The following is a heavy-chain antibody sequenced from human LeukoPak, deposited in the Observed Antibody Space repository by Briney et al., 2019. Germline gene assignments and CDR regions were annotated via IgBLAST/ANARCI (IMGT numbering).Heavy chain of an antibody. CDR3: ATRESSMARSH. CDR2: INEDGSRE. D-gene: IGHD3-10*01. Sequence: GGSLRLSCAASRFIFSDYWMNWVRQVPGKGLEWVANINEDGSREDYVDSVRGRFTISRDNARNSLYLHMNSLRADDTALYYCATRESSMARSHWGQGTLVTVSS. V-gene: IGHV3-7*01. J-gene: IGHJ4*02. CDR1: RFIFSDYW.